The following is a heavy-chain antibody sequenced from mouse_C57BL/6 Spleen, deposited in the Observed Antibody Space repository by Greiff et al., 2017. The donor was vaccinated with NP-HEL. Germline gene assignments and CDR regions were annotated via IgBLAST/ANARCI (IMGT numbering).Heavy chain of an antibody. CDR2: LAPEDGET. D-gene: IGHD3-2*01. CDR1: GFNIKDYY. CDR3: ARSGSDRYFDY. Sequence: VQLQQSGAELVKPGASVKLSFTASGFNIKDYYMHLVKQRTEQGLELIGRLAPEDGETKYAPKFQGKATITADTSSNTAYLQLSSLTSEDTAVYYCARSGSDRYFDYWGQGTTLTVSS. J-gene: IGHJ2*01. V-gene: IGHV14-2*01.